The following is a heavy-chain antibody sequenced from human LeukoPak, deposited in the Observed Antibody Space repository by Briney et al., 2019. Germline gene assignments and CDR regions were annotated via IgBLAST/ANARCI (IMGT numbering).Heavy chain of an antibody. D-gene: IGHD3-9*01. CDR1: GFTFSTYG. CDR3: ARDRFPYDILTGQDY. J-gene: IGHJ4*02. Sequence: PGGSLRLSCAASGFTFSTYGIHWVRQAPGKGLEWVTFIRYDGSDKYYADSVKGRFTTSRDNSKNTLYLQMNSLRREDTAMYYCARDRFPYDILTGQDYWGQGTLVTVSS. V-gene: IGHV3-30*02. CDR2: IRYDGSDK.